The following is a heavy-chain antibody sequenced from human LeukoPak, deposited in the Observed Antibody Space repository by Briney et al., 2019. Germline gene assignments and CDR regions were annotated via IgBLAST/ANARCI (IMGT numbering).Heavy chain of an antibody. Sequence: AGGSLRLSCAASGNYWMHWVRQAPGKGLVWVSHINSDGSWTTYVDSVKGRFTISKDNAKNMVYLQMNNLRAEDTAVYYCARDPYSSGWYKDAFDIWGQGTMVTVSS. CDR3: ARDPYSSGWYKDAFDI. J-gene: IGHJ3*02. D-gene: IGHD6-19*01. CDR2: INSDGSWT. CDR1: GNYW. V-gene: IGHV3-74*01.